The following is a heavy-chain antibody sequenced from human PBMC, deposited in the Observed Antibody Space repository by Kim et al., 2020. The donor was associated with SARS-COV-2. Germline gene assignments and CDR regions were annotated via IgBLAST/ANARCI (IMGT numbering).Heavy chain of an antibody. Sequence: GGSLRLSCAASGFTFSSYWMSWVRQAPGKGLEWVANIKQDGSEKYYVDSVKGRFTISRDNAKNSLYLQMNSLRAEDTAVYYCARGGVIAAAGTGHVYYGMDVWGQGTTVTVSS. V-gene: IGHV3-7*01. CDR3: ARGGVIAAAGTGHVYYGMDV. CDR2: IKQDGSEK. J-gene: IGHJ6*02. D-gene: IGHD6-13*01. CDR1: GFTFSSYW.